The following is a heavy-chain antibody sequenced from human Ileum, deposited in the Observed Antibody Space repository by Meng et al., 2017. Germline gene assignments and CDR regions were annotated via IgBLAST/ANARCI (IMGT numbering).Heavy chain of an antibody. Sequence: GESLKISCVGSGLTFSDHYIDWVRQAPGKGLEWVGRIGNKVNSYTTEYAASVKGRFTISRDHSKNSVYLQMNSLKIEDTAVYHCARGYSGLDISALDIWGQGTMVTVSS. V-gene: IGHV3-72*01. D-gene: IGHD4-11*01. CDR3: ARGYSGLDISALDI. CDR1: GLTFSDHY. CDR2: IGNKVNSYTT. J-gene: IGHJ3*02.